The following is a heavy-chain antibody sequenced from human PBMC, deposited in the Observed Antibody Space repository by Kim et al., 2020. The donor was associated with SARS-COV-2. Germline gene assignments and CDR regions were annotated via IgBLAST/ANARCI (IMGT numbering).Heavy chain of an antibody. J-gene: IGHJ4*02. V-gene: IGHV3-11*01. Sequence: KGRFTISRDNAKKSLYMQMNSLRAEDTAVYYCARRAGYCSGGSCSDNLDYWGQGTLVTVSS. CDR3: ARRAGYCSGGSCSDNLDY. D-gene: IGHD2-15*01.